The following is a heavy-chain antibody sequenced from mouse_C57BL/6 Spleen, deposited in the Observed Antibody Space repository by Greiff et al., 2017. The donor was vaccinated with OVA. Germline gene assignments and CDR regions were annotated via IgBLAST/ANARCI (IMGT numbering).Heavy chain of an antibody. CDR3: ARMDYDYDMDY. J-gene: IGHJ4*01. CDR2: IWSGGST. D-gene: IGHD2-4*01. Sequence: VQVVESGPGLVQPSQSLSITCTVSGFSLTSYGVHWVRQSPGKGLEWLGVIWSGGSTDYNAAFISRLSISKDNSKSQVFFKMNSLQADDTAIYYCARMDYDYDMDYWGQGTSVTVSS. CDR1: GFSLTSYG. V-gene: IGHV2-2*01.